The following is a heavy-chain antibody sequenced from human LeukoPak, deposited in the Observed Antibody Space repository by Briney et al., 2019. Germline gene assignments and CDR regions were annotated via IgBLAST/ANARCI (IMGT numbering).Heavy chain of an antibody. V-gene: IGHV3-48*04. CDR3: ARNYSSPDYYYYYMDV. CDR2: ISSSSSTI. D-gene: IGHD6-13*01. Sequence: PGGSLRLSCAASGFTFSSYSMNWVRQAPGKGLEWVSYISSSSSTIYYADSVKGRFTISRDNAKNSLYLQMNSLRAEDTAVYYCARNYSSPDYYYYYMDVWGKGTTVTVSS. CDR1: GFTFSSYS. J-gene: IGHJ6*03.